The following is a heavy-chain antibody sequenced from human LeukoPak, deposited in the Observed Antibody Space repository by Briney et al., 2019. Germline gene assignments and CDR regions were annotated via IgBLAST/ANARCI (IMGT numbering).Heavy chain of an antibody. V-gene: IGHV4-59*08. Sequence: SETLSLTCTVSGGSISSYYWSWIRQPPGKGLEWIGYIYYSGSTNYNPSLKSRVTISVDTSKNQFSLKLSSVTAADTAVYYCARQELRLNGYFDYWGQGTLVTVSS. D-gene: IGHD5-12*01. CDR2: IYYSGST. CDR3: ARQELRLNGYFDY. CDR1: GGSISSYY. J-gene: IGHJ4*02.